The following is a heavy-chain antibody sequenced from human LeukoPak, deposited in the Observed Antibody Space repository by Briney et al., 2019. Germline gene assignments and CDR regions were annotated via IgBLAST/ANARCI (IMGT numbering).Heavy chain of an antibody. CDR3: ARVARTYYYYYMDV. V-gene: IGHV1-18*01. Sequence: ASAKVSCKASGYTFTSYGISWVRQAPGQGLEWMGWISAYNGNTNYAQKLQGRVTMTTDTSTSTAYMELRSLRSDDTAVYYCARVARTYYYYYMDVWGKGTTVTVSS. J-gene: IGHJ6*03. CDR1: GYTFTSYG. CDR2: ISAYNGNT.